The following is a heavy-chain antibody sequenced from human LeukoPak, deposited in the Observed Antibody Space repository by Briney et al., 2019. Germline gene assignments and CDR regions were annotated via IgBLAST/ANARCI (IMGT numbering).Heavy chain of an antibody. CDR1: GGSFSGYY. Sequence: PSETLSLTCAVYGGSFSGYYWSWIRQPPGEGLEWIGEINHSGSTNYNPSLKSRVTISVDTSKNQFSLKLSSVTAADTAVYYCASASSGEYYYYYGMDVWGQGTTVTVSS. CDR3: ASASSGEYYYYYGMDV. D-gene: IGHD3-22*01. CDR2: INHSGST. J-gene: IGHJ6*02. V-gene: IGHV4-34*01.